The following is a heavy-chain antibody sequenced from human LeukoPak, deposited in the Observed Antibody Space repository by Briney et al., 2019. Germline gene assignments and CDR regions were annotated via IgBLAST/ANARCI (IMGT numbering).Heavy chain of an antibody. CDR1: GFTFTNYW. Sequence: GGSLRLSCAASGFTFTNYWMSWVRQAPGKGLEWVSSISSSSSYIYYADSVKGRFTISRDNAKNSLYLQMNSLRAEDTAVYYCASGGYGDFRAYYFDYWGQGTLVTVSS. V-gene: IGHV3-21*01. J-gene: IGHJ4*02. D-gene: IGHD4-17*01. CDR3: ASGGYGDFRAYYFDY. CDR2: ISSSSSYI.